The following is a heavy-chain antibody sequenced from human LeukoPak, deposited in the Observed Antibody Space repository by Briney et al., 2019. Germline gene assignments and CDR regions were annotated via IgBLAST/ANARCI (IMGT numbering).Heavy chain of an antibody. J-gene: IGHJ4*02. CDR1: GFTVSGNY. D-gene: IGHD1-14*01. V-gene: IGHV3-66*01. CDR2: IYSGDST. Sequence: GGSLRLSCAASGFTVSGNYMRWVRQAPGKGLEWVSIIYSGDSTYYADSVKGRFTISRDNSKNTLYLQMNSLRAEDTAVYYCARVPSDDPTGDYWGQGTLVTVSS. CDR3: ARVPSDDPTGDY.